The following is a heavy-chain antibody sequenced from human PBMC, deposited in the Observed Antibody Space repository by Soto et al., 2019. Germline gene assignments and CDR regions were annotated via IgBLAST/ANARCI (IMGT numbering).Heavy chain of an antibody. D-gene: IGHD2-2*01. CDR2: ISYDGSNK. V-gene: IGHV3-30*18. CDR1: GFTFSSYG. CDR3: AKDVSGYCSSTSCYGLFDY. Sequence: GWSLRLSCSASGFTFSSYGMHWFRQAPGKGLEWVAVISYDGSNKYYADSVKGRFTISRDNSKNTLYLQMNSLRAEDTAVYYCAKDVSGYCSSTSCYGLFDYWGQGTLVTVSS. J-gene: IGHJ4*02.